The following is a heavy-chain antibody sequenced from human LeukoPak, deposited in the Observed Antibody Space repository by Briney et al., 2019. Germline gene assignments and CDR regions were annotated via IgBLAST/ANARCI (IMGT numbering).Heavy chain of an antibody. CDR1: GGSISSYY. D-gene: IGHD3-10*01. CDR3: ARHGSYGSFDY. Sequence: PSETLSLTCTVSGGSISSYYWSWIRQPPGKGLEWIGYIYTSGSTNYNPSLKSRVTISVDTSKNQLSLKLSSVTAADTAVYHCARHGSYGSFDYWGQGTLVTVSS. J-gene: IGHJ4*02. CDR2: IYTSGST. V-gene: IGHV4-4*09.